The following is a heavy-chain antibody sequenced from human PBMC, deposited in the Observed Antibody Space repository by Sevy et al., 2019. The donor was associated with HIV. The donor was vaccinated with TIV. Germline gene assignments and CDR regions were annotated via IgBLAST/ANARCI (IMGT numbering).Heavy chain of an antibody. CDR2: IRGKGNNYAT. D-gene: IGHD3-22*01. J-gene: IGHJ4*02. V-gene: IGHV3-73*01. Sequence: GGALRLSCAGSGFTFSDAAIHWVRQASGKGLEWLGRIRGKGNNYATAYAASVKDRFSISRNDLKDTAYLQMNSLRTEDAAMYYCSIYYDIRAFDSWGQGTQVTVSS. CDR3: SIYYDIRAFDS. CDR1: GFTFSDAA.